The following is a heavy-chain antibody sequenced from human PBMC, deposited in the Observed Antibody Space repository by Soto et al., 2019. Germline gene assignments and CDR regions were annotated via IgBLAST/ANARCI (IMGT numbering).Heavy chain of an antibody. D-gene: IGHD2-2*01. J-gene: IGHJ3*01. CDR2: MHTGDT. V-gene: IGHV3-53*01. Sequence: GTRRRCCSGSEIPGLPNCRSGLPRPPGTGLEWVSTMHTGDTKYADSVKGRFTICRDSSRNTPYLQMNSLRADDTAMEDCARPHREKYHSAFDRWGHVTIV. CDR3: ARPHREKYHSAFDR. CDR1: EIPGLPNC.